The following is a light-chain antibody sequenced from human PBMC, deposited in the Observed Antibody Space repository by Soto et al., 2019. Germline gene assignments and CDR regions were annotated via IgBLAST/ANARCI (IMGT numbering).Light chain of an antibody. CDR1: QTTSSW. CDR3: QHYNSYAEA. V-gene: IGKV1-5*03. J-gene: IGKJ1*01. Sequence: DIQMSQSPSTLSGSVGDRVTITCRAIQTTSSWLAWYQQKPGKAPKLLIYKASTLKSGVPSRFSGSGSGTEFTLTISSLQPDDFATYYCQHYNSYAEAFGQGTKVDLK. CDR2: KAS.